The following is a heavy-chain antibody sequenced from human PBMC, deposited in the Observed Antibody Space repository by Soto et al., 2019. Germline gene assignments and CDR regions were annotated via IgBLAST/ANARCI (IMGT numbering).Heavy chain of an antibody. CDR2: ISSDGITI. CDR3: VRERHYYGMHV. V-gene: IGHV3-74*01. J-gene: IGHJ6*02. CDR1: GFTFSNCW. Sequence: GSLRLSCVASGFTFSNCWMHWVRQPPGKGLVWVALISSDGITISYADSVKGRFTISRDNAKNTLYLQMNSLRAEDTAMYYWVRERHYYGMHVWGQGTAVIVSS.